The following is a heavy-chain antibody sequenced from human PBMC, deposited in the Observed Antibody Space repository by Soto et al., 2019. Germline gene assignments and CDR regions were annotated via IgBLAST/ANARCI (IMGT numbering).Heavy chain of an antibody. CDR3: ARHIGSQQLAYFDY. CDR2: IYYSGST. J-gene: IGHJ4*02. D-gene: IGHD6-13*01. V-gene: IGHV4-39*01. CDR1: GGSISSSSYY. Sequence: PSETLSLTCTVSGGSISSSSYYWGWIRQPPGKGLEWIGSIYYSGSTYYNPSLKSRVTISVDTSKNQFSLKLSSVTAADTAVYYCARHIGSQQLAYFDYWGQGTLVTVSS.